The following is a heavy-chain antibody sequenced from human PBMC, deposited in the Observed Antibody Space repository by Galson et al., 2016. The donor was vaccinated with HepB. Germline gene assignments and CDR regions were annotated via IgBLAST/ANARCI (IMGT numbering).Heavy chain of an antibody. J-gene: IGHJ4*02. CDR1: GYTFTSYG. V-gene: IGHV1-18*01. CDR2: ISAYNGNT. D-gene: IGHD5-18*01. CDR3: AREAMVPGAYYFDY. Sequence: SVKVSCKASGYTFTSYGISWVRQAPGQGLEWMGWISAYNGNTNNAQKFQGRVTMTTDASTSTAYMDLRSLGSDDTAVYYCAREAMVPGAYYFDYWGQGTLVTVSS.